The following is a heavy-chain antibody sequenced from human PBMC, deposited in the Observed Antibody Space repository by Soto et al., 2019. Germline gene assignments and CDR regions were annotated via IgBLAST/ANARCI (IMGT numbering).Heavy chain of an antibody. CDR2: INSFSGDT. D-gene: IGHD2-15*01. CDR1: GYTFTHYG. CDR3: ARDLHSGGKYWYFDI. J-gene: IGHJ2*01. V-gene: IGHV1-18*01. Sequence: QVQLVQSGAEVKKPGASVKVSCKASGYTFTHYGITWVRQAPGQGLEWMGWINSFSGDTNYPQKLQGRLTMNTDTSTNTVYMELRNLRSHDTAVYYCARDLHSGGKYWYFDIWGRGTLVTFSS.